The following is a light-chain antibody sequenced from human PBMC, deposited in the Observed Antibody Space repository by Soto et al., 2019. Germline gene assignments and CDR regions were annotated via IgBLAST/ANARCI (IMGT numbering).Light chain of an antibody. V-gene: IGLV2-14*01. CDR2: AFN. J-gene: IGLJ1*01. Sequence: QSVLTQPASVSGFPGQSITISCTGTSKDVGGYNYVSWYQKHPGKAPKLKIYAFNKRPSGVSNRISGSKSGNTASLTIPGIQAEDESDDYCSSHSNTSTIYVFGTGTTVTVL. CDR1: SKDVGGYNY. CDR3: SSHSNTSTIYV.